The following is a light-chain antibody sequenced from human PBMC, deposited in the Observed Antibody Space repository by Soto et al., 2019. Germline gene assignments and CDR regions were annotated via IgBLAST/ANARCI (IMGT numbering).Light chain of an antibody. CDR1: SSDVGCYNY. CDR3: SSYTSSSTPYVV. V-gene: IGLV2-14*01. CDR2: EVS. J-gene: IGLJ2*01. Sequence: QSALTQPASVSGSPGQSITISCTGTSSDVGCYNYVSWYQQHPGKAPKLMFYEVSNRPSGVSNRFSGSKSGNTASLTISGLQAEAEADFYCSSYTSSSTPYVVFGGGTKVTVL.